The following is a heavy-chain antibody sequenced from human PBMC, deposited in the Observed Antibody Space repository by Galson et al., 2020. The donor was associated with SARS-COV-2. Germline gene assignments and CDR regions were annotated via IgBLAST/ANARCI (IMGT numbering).Heavy chain of an antibody. CDR1: GYSFTSYW. V-gene: IGHV5-51*01. Sequence: KIGESLKISCKGSGYSFTSYWIGWVRQMPGKGLEWMGIIYPGDSDTRYSPSFQGQVTISADKSISTAYLQWSSLKASDTAMYYCARRGDMAYYYYGMDVWGQGTTVTVSS. J-gene: IGHJ6*02. CDR3: ARRGDMAYYYYGMDV. CDR2: IYPGDSDT. D-gene: IGHD2-15*01.